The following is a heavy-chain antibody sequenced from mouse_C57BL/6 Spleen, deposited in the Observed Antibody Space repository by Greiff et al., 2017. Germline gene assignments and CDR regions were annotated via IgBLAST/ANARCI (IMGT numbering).Heavy chain of an antibody. V-gene: IGHV1-64*01. CDR2: IHPNSGST. Sequence: VQLQQPGAELVKPGASVKLSCKASGYTFTSYWMHWVKQRPGQGLEWIGMIHPNSGSTNYNEKFKSKATLTVDKSSSTAYMQHSSLTSEDSAVFYGHYGSSYGLAYWGQGTLVTVSA. D-gene: IGHD1-1*01. CDR1: GYTFTSYW. CDR3: HYGSSYGLAY. J-gene: IGHJ3*01.